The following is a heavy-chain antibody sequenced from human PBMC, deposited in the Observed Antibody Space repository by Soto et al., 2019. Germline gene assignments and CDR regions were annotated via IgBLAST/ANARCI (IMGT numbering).Heavy chain of an antibody. D-gene: IGHD3-22*01. V-gene: IGHV3-7*01. CDR2: IKQDGSEK. J-gene: IGHJ1*01. CDR1: GFTFSSYW. Sequence: GGSLRLSCAASGFTFSSYWMSWVHQAPGKGLEWVANIKQDGSEKYYVDSVKGRFTISRDNAKNSLYLQMNSLRAEDTAVYYCARAAYDSSGYYYAEYFQHWGQGTLVTVSS. CDR3: ARAAYDSSGYYYAEYFQH.